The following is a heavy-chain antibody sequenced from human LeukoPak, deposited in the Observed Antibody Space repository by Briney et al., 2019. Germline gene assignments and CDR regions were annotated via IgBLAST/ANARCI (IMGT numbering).Heavy chain of an antibody. J-gene: IGHJ4*02. D-gene: IGHD6-13*01. CDR1: GGTLSSYA. CDR3: ARAGIAAAGTLDY. Sequence: SVTVSCKASGGTLSSYAISWVRQAPGQGLEWMGGIIPIFGTANYAQKFQGRVTITADESTSTAYMELSSLRSEDTAVYYCARAGIAAAGTLDYWGQGTLVTVSS. V-gene: IGHV1-69*01. CDR2: IIPIFGTA.